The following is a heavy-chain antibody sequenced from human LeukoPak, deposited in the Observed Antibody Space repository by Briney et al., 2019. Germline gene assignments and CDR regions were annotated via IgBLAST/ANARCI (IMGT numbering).Heavy chain of an antibody. D-gene: IGHD3-10*01. Sequence: GGSLRLSCAASGFTFSGSTMHWVRQASGKGLEWVGHIRSKANNYATGYTASVNGRFTISRDDSKNSAYLQLNGLKNEDTAVYYCSSQIYGTESHPCWGQGTLVTVSS. CDR2: IRSKANNYAT. V-gene: IGHV3-73*01. CDR3: SSQIYGTESHPC. J-gene: IGHJ4*02. CDR1: GFTFSGST.